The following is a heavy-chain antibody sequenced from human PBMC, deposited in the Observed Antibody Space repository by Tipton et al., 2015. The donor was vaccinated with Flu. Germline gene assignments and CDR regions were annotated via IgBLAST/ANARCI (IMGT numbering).Heavy chain of an antibody. CDR2: IYRGGTT. D-gene: IGHD5-12*01. CDR3: ATLGNSGTDGFDI. J-gene: IGHJ3*02. CDR1: GFTFSSYG. Sequence: SLRLSCAASGFTFSSYGMSWVRQAPGKGLQWVSVIYRGGTTYVADSVKGRCTISRDNSKNTLYLQWNSLTTEDTAVYYCATLGNSGTDGFDIWGQGTMVTISS. V-gene: IGHV3-66*02.